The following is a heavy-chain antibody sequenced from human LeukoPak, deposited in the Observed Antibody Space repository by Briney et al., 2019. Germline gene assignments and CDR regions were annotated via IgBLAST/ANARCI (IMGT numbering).Heavy chain of an antibody. J-gene: IGHJ4*02. CDR3: ARHPHPSNYGGTHFDY. CDR2: IYYSGST. D-gene: IGHD4-23*01. V-gene: IGHV4-61*01. Sequence: PSETLSLTCTVSGGSISSGSYYWSWIRQPPGKGLEWIGYIYYSGSTNYNPSLKSRVTISVDTSKNQFSLKLSSVTAADTAVYYCARHPHPSNYGGTHFDYWGQGTLVTVSS. CDR1: GGSISSGSYY.